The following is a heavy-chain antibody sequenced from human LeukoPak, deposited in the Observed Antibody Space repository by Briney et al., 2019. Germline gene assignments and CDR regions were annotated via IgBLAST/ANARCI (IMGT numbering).Heavy chain of an antibody. Sequence: SETLSLTCTVSGGSISSYYWSWIRQPPGQGLEWIGYIYYSGSTNYNPSLKSRVSISVDTSKNQFSLKLSSVTPADTAVYYCARQILTGYYSWFDPWGQGTLVTVSS. CDR1: GGSISSYY. J-gene: IGHJ5*02. D-gene: IGHD3-9*01. V-gene: IGHV4-59*08. CDR2: IYYSGST. CDR3: ARQILTGYYSWFDP.